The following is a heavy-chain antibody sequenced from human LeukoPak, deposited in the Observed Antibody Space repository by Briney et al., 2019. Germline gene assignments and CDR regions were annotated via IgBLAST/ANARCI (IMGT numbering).Heavy chain of an antibody. CDR2: IKHSGST. CDR3: ARTTYCSSTSCYPYYYYYMDV. J-gene: IGHJ6*03. D-gene: IGHD2-2*01. Sequence: SETLSLTCDVHGGSFSGYYWSWICPPPGKGLEWIGEIKHSGSTNYNPSLKSRVTISVDTSKNQFSLKLSSVTAADTAVYYCARTTYCSSTSCYPYYYYYMDVWGKGTTVTVSS. V-gene: IGHV4-34*01. CDR1: GGSFSGYY.